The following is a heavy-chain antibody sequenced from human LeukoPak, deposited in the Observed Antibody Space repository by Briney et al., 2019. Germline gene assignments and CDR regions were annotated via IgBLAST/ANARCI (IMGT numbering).Heavy chain of an antibody. D-gene: IGHD3-22*01. CDR1: GFTVSSNY. CDR3: AREVYYASSGALDY. Sequence: PGGSLRLSCAASGFTVSSNYMSWVRQAPGKGLEWVSVIYSGGSTYYADSVKGRFTISRDNSKNTLYLQMNSLRAEDTAVYYCAREVYYASSGALDYWGQGTLVTVSS. J-gene: IGHJ4*02. CDR2: IYSGGST. V-gene: IGHV3-53*01.